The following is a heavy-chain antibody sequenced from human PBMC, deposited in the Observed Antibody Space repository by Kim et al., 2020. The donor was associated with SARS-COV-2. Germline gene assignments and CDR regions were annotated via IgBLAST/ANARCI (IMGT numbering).Heavy chain of an antibody. Sequence: GGSLRLSCAASGFTFSSYGMHWVRQAPGKGLEWVAVIWYDGSNKYYADSVKGRFTISRDNSKNTLYLQMNSLRAEDTAVYYCAKATMTTVTTVGYYYYGMDVWGQGTTVTVSS. D-gene: IGHD4-4*01. CDR3: AKATMTTVTTVGYYYYGMDV. CDR1: GFTFSSYG. V-gene: IGHV3-33*06. J-gene: IGHJ6*02. CDR2: IWYDGSNK.